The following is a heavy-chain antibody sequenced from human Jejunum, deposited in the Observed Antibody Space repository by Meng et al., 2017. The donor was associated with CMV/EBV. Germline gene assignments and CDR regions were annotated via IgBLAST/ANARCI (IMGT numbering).Heavy chain of an antibody. CDR2: INPSHGAT. J-gene: IGHJ4*02. Sequence: VSCKTSGYSFTDYYIHWVRQAPGQGLEWMGRINPSHGATIFAQKFQGRVSLTSDTSTSTAYMEVTGLTYDDTAVYFCARHRQLVMPFDYWGQGTLVT. D-gene: IGHD2-21*01. CDR3: ARHRQLVMPFDY. CDR1: GYSFTDYY. V-gene: IGHV1-2*06.